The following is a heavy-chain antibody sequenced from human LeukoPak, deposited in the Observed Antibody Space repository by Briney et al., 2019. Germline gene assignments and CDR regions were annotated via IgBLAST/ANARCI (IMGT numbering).Heavy chain of an antibody. Sequence: GGSMRLSCATSRFIFSSYGMNWVRQAPGKGLEWVSYISSSGTTMYYADSVKGRFTISRDNARKSLYLQMNSLRAEDTAIYYCARAGEYCSSTSCYVAHYWGRGTLVTVSS. D-gene: IGHD2-2*01. CDR1: RFIFSSYG. J-gene: IGHJ4*02. CDR3: ARAGEYCSSTSCYVAHY. V-gene: IGHV3-48*03. CDR2: ISSSGTTM.